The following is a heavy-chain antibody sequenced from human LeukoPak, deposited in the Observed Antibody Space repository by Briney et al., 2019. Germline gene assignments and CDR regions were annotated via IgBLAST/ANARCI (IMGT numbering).Heavy chain of an antibody. CDR2: IKQDGSEK. Sequence: GGSLRLSCAASGFTFSSYWMSWVRQAPGKGLEWVANIKQDGSEKYYVDSVKGRFTISRDNAKNSLYLQMNSLRAEDTAVYYCAREASYYYDSSGSLDYWGQGTLVTVSS. CDR3: AREASYYYDSSGSLDY. CDR1: GFTFSSYW. D-gene: IGHD3-22*01. J-gene: IGHJ4*02. V-gene: IGHV3-7*01.